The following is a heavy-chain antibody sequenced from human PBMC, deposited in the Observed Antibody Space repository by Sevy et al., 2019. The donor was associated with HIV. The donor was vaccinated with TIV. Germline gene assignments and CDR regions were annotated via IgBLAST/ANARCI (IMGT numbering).Heavy chain of an antibody. D-gene: IGHD3-22*01. CDR2: ISGTSGTI. V-gene: IGHV3-48*02. CDR3: ARVVLYYDANYCDY. Sequence: RGSLRLSCAASGFSFSQYSMNWVRQAPGKGLEWLSYISGTSGTIYHAASVKGRFTISRDNAKNSVYLQMNSLRDEDTAVYYCARVVLYYDANYCDYWGQGALVTVSS. J-gene: IGHJ4*02. CDR1: GFSFSQYS.